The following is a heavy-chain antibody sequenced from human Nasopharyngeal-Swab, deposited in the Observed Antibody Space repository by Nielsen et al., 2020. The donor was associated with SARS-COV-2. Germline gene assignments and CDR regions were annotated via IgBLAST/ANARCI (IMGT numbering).Heavy chain of an antibody. CDR2: ISGSGGST. CDR1: GFTFSSYA. CDR3: AKYRVGSDPYYYGMDV. V-gene: IGHV3-23*01. Sequence: GVLKISCAASGFTFSSYAMSWVRQAPGKGLEWVSAISGSGGSTYYADSVKGRFTISRDNSKNTLYLQMNSLRAEDTAVYYCAKYRVGSDPYYYGMDVWGQGTTVTVSS. J-gene: IGHJ6*02. D-gene: IGHD3-16*02.